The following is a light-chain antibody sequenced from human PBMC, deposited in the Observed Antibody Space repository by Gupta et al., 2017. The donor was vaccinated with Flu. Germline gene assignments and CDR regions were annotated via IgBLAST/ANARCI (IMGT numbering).Light chain of an antibody. J-gene: IGKJ1*01. CDR1: QSVLYTSTNKTD. V-gene: IGKV4-1*01. CDR2: GAS. Sequence: DIVMTQSTDSLAVSLGARATLNCKSSQSVLYTSTNKTDLAWYQQRPGQPPKLLIYGASVRESWVPDRFSGSGSGTDFTLTINSLQAEDVAVYFCQQYYSTPQTFGQGTKVEIK. CDR3: QQYYSTPQT.